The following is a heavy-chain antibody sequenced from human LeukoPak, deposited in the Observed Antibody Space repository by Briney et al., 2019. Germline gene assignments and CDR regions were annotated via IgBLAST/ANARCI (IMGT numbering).Heavy chain of an antibody. Sequence: GGSLRLTCGVSGFTFDVFGMNWVRQAPGKGLEWVSYIGSIASATYYADSVRGRFTISRDNAKNSLYLQLDSLRADDTAIYYCARASLRAYYCDYWGQGTLVTVSS. CDR2: IGSIASAT. CDR3: ARASLRAYYCDY. J-gene: IGHJ4*02. CDR1: GFTFDVFG. V-gene: IGHV3-48*04. D-gene: IGHD3-10*01.